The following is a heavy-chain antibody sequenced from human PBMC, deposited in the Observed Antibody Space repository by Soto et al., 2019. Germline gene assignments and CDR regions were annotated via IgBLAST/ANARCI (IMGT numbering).Heavy chain of an antibody. CDR2: IYYSGST. V-gene: IGHV4-31*03. CDR1: GGSISSGGYY. J-gene: IGHJ6*02. CDR3: ARDGRYRDIAYYYGMDV. D-gene: IGHD3-9*01. Sequence: PSETLSLTCTVSGGSISSGGYYWIWICHHPGKGLEWIGYIYYSGSTYYNPSLKSRVTISVDTSKNQFSLKLSSVTAADTAVYYCARDGRYRDIAYYYGMDVWGQGTTVTVSS.